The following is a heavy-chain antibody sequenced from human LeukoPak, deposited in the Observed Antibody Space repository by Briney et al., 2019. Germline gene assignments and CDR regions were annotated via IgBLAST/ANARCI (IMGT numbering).Heavy chain of an antibody. Sequence: GGSLRLSCAASGFTFGSYAMSWVRQAPGKGLEWVSAISGSGGSTYYADSVKGRFTISRDNSKNTLHLQMNSLRAEDTALYYCAKDCTSTNCYVDYWGQGTLVTVSS. CDR2: ISGSGGST. J-gene: IGHJ4*02. V-gene: IGHV3-23*01. CDR1: GFTFGSYA. CDR3: AKDCTSTNCYVDY. D-gene: IGHD2-2*01.